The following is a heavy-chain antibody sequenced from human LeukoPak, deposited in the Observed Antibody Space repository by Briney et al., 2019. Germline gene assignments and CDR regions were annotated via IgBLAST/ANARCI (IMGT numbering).Heavy chain of an antibody. CDR2: ISPSDGST. CDR1: GYTFTSYY. V-gene: IGHV1-46*01. CDR3: ARDETKVTSTPYFEH. D-gene: IGHD4-17*01. Sequence: ASVKVPCKASGYTFTSYYIHWLRQAPGRGLEWMGIISPSDGSTSYGEKLEGRVTMTRDTSTSTVYMELSSLRSEDTAVYYCARDETKVTSTPYFEHWGQGTLVTVSS. J-gene: IGHJ4*02.